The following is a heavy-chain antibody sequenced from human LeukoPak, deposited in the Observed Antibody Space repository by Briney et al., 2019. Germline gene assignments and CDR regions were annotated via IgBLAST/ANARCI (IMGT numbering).Heavy chain of an antibody. CDR3: ARVSIYYYDSSGYLDY. D-gene: IGHD3-22*01. Sequence: GGSLRLSCAASGFTFSSYWMSWVRQAPGKGLEWVANIKHDESEKYYVDSVKGRFTISRDNAKNSLYLHMNSLRAEDTAVYYCARVSIYYYDSSGYLDYWGQGTLVTVSS. CDR2: IKHDESEK. CDR1: GFTFSSYW. V-gene: IGHV3-7*01. J-gene: IGHJ4*02.